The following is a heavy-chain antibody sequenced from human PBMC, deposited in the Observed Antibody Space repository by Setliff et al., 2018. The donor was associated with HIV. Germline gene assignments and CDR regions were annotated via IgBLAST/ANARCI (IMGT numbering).Heavy chain of an antibody. V-gene: IGHV3-7*01. CDR2: VKQDGTET. J-gene: IGHJ6*03. CDR1: GFRFRSYW. D-gene: IGHD3-3*01. Sequence: PGGSLRLSCAASGFRFRSYWMSWVRQAPGKGLESVANVKQDGTETLYADSVKGRFTISRDNSKNTLYLQLNSLRAEDTAVYYCARDPVLRFLEWLLNYYMDVWGKGTTVTVSS. CDR3: ARDPVLRFLEWLLNYYMDV.